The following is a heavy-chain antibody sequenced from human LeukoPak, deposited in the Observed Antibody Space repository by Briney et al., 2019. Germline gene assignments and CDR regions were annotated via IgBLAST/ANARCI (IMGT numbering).Heavy chain of an antibody. D-gene: IGHD6-13*01. CDR3: AKDDDSSSWYAAY. V-gene: IGHV3-23*01. CDR2: ISGSGGST. Sequence: GGSLRLSCAASGFTFSSYAMSWVRQASGKGLEWVSAISGSGGSTYYADSVKGRFTISRDNSKNTLYLQMNSLRAEDTAVYYCAKDDDSSSWYAAYWGQGTLVTVSS. J-gene: IGHJ4*02. CDR1: GFTFSSYA.